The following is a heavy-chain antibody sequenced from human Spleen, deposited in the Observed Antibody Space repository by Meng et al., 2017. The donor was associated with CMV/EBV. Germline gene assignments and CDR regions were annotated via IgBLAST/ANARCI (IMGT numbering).Heavy chain of an antibody. CDR3: AKDPQYSYGYFVDY. CDR2: IRYDGSNK. CDR1: GFTFSSYA. D-gene: IGHD5-18*01. Sequence: GESLKISCAASGFTFSSYAMHWVRQAPGKGLEWVAFIRYDGSNKYYADSVKGRFTISRDNSKNTLYLQMNSLRAEDTAVYYCAKDPQYSYGYFVDYWGQGTLVTVSS. J-gene: IGHJ4*02. V-gene: IGHV3-30*02.